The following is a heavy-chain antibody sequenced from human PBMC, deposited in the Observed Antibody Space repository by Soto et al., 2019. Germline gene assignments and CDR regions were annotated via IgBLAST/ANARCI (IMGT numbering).Heavy chain of an antibody. D-gene: IGHD1-26*01. J-gene: IGHJ4*02. V-gene: IGHV1-69*06. CDR2: IIPIFGAA. Sequence: QVQLVQSGAEVKKPGSSVKVSCKASGGTFSSYAISWVRQAPGQGLEWMGGIIPIFGAANYAQKFQGRVTITADKSTSTAYMELSSLRSEDTAVYYCAREKWELLRVGFFDYWGQGTLVTVSS. CDR1: GGTFSSYA. CDR3: AREKWELLRVGFFDY.